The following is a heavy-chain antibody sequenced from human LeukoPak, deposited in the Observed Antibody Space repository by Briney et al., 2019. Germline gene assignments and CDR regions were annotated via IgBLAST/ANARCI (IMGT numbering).Heavy chain of an antibody. CDR3: AKDRGAAPKSDFDY. J-gene: IGHJ4*02. CDR2: IRYDENSK. V-gene: IGHV3-30*02. D-gene: IGHD3-10*01. Sequence: PGGSLRLSCAASGFTFSDYGMHWVRQAPGKGLEWVAFIRYDENSKYFADSVKGRFTISRDNSKNTLYLQMNSLKTEDTAVYYCAKDRGAAPKSDFDYWGQGTLVTVSS. CDR1: GFTFSDYG.